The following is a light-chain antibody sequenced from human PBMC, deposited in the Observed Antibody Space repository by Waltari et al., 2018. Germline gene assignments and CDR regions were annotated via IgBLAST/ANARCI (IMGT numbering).Light chain of an antibody. CDR2: GAS. CDR3: QHYEGWPPSYT. Sequence: IVMTQSPATLSVSPGERATLPCSASQNVRSNLAWDQQKPGQAPRLLIYGASTRATDVPVRFGGSGFGTEFTLTISSLQSEDFAVYYCQHYEGWPPSYTFGQGTKVEI. J-gene: IGKJ2*01. V-gene: IGKV3-15*01. CDR1: QNVRSN.